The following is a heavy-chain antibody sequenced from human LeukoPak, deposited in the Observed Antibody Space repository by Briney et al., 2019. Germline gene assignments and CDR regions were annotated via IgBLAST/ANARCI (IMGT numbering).Heavy chain of an antibody. CDR1: GFTFSSYY. D-gene: IGHD2/OR15-2a*01. J-gene: IGHJ4*02. Sequence: GGSLRLSCAASGFTFSSYYMNWVRQAPGKGLEWVSSISSSSSYVYYADPVRGRFPISRSNPKNSLYLQMNSLRAHATAFYYCPRDFHYNSSTFQDSWGQGTLVTVSS. CDR2: ISSSSSYV. CDR3: PRDFHYNSSTFQDS. V-gene: IGHV3-21*01.